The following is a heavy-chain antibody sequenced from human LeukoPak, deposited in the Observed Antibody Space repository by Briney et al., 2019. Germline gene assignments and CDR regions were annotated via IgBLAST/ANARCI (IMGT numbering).Heavy chain of an antibody. D-gene: IGHD6-13*01. V-gene: IGHV5-51*01. CDR2: IYPGDSDT. Sequence: GESLKISCKGSGYRFSSYWIGWVRQMPGKGLEWMGIIYPGDSDTRYCPSFQGQVTISADMSIRTAYLQWSSLKASDTAMYYCAKLGAYSSSWYGSFDYWGQGTLVTVSS. J-gene: IGHJ4*02. CDR3: AKLGAYSSSWYGSFDY. CDR1: GYRFSSYW.